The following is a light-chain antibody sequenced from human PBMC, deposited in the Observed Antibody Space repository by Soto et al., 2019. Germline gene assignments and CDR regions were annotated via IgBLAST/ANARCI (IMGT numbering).Light chain of an antibody. CDR2: GAS. CDR3: QQYNNWPPLT. V-gene: IGKV3-15*01. J-gene: IGKJ4*01. CDR1: QYVSSN. Sequence: EIVLTQSPATLSVSPGERATLSCRASQYVSSNLAWYQQKPGQAPRLLIYGASTRATGIPARFSGSGSGTAFTLTISSLQSEDFAVYYCQQYNNWPPLTFGGGTKVEIK.